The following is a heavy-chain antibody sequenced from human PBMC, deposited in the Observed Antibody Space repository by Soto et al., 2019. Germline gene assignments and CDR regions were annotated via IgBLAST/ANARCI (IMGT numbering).Heavy chain of an antibody. CDR3: ARSRGVNNTRRPYYFHS. J-gene: IGHJ4*02. D-gene: IGHD2-15*01. CDR1: GDSISKSGYY. V-gene: IGHV4-31*11. CDR2: IYYSGST. Sequence: ASETLSLTCAVSGDSISKSGYYWSWIRQNQGKALEWIGYIYYSGSTFYNPSLKSRVSISLDTSKNQLSLKLTSVTVADTAVYYCARSRGVNNTRRPYYFHSWGQGTLVTVSS.